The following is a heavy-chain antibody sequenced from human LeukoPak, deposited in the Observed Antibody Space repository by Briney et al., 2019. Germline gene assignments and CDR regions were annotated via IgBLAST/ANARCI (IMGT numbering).Heavy chain of an antibody. CDR2: IKADASEE. V-gene: IGHV3-7*01. CDR3: ARQPQHEAYFDY. CDR1: GFTFDRFW. J-gene: IGHJ4*02. Sequence: GGSLRLSCVASGFTFDRFWMSWVRQAPGKGLEWVANIKADASEEKYLDSVKGRFKISRDNAEGSLFLQMNSLRAEDTAVYYCARQPQHEAYFDYWGQGALVTVSS.